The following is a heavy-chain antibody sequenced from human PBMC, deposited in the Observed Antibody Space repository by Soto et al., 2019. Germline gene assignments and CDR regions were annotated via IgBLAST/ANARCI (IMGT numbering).Heavy chain of an antibody. CDR3: ARGPLSGVDTIWDYANWFDP. D-gene: IGHD5-12*01. CDR2: INADKGDT. V-gene: IGHV1-3*01. J-gene: IGHJ5*02. CDR1: GYSFTDFA. Sequence: QAQLVQSGAEVKKPGASVKVSCKASGYSFTDFAVHWVRLASGQRLEWMGWINADKGDTKYSPKFQGRVTITRDTSATTVYIERRCLRSEYKAVYYCARGPLSGVDTIWDYANWFDPWGQGSLVPVST.